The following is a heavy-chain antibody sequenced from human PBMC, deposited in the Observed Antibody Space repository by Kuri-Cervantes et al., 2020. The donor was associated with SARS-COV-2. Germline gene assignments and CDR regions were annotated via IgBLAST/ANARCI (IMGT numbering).Heavy chain of an antibody. Sequence: AVKVSCKSSGYTFTSYGISWVRQAPGQRLEWMGWSNAGNGNTKYSQEFQGRVTITRDTSASTAYMELSSLRSEDMAVYYCARVACSSSNCAIYYYYMDVWGKGTTVTVSS. J-gene: IGHJ6*03. CDR3: ARVACSSSNCAIYYYYMDV. CDR2: SNAGNGNT. D-gene: IGHD2-2*01. CDR1: GYTFTSYG. V-gene: IGHV1-3*02.